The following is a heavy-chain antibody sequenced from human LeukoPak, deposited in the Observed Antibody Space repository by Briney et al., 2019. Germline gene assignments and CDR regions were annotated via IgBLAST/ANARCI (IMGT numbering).Heavy chain of an antibody. CDR2: IRAYNDNA. CDR3: ARRYYDTSGYEYFQH. V-gene: IGHV1-18*01. J-gene: IGHJ1*01. CDR1: GYTFTSYG. Sequence: VASVKVSCKASGYTFTSYGINWVRQAPGQGFEWMGCIRAYNDNANYAQKFQGRVTLTTDTSTSTAYMELRSLSSDDTAVYYCARRYYDTSGYEYFQHWGQGTLVTVSS. D-gene: IGHD3-22*01.